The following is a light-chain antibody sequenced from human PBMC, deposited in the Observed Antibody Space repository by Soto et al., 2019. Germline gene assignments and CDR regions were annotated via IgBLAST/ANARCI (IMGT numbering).Light chain of an antibody. CDR3: QQSYSSPRT. CDR1: QNINKN. J-gene: IGKJ2*01. CDR2: AAS. Sequence: DIQMTQSPSSLSASVGDRVTITCRASQNINKNLNWYHQKPGKAPKLLIYAASSLQSGVPSRFSGSGSGTDFTLTISSLQTDDFATYYCQQSYSSPRTFGQGTKLEIK. V-gene: IGKV1-39*01.